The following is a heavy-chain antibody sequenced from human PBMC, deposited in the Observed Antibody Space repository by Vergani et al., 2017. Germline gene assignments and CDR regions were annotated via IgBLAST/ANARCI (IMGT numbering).Heavy chain of an antibody. J-gene: IGHJ3*02. Sequence: QVQLVQSGAEVKKPGASVKVSCKASGGTFSSYTISWVRQAPGQGLEWMGRIIPILGIANYAQKFQGRVTITADKSTSTAYMELSSLRSEDTAVYYCARLGMEVFTIFGVVKPTPDAFDIWGQGTMVTVSS. CDR2: IIPILGIA. CDR1: GGTFSSYT. CDR3: ARLGMEVFTIFGVVKPTPDAFDI. D-gene: IGHD3-3*01. V-gene: IGHV1-69*09.